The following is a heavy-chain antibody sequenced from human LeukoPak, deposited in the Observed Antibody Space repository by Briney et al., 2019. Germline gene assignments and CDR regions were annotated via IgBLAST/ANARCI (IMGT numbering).Heavy chain of an antibody. D-gene: IGHD3-9*01. J-gene: IGHJ4*02. V-gene: IGHV3-48*02. CDR1: GFTFSSCS. Sequence: GGSLRLSCAASGFTFSSCSMNWVRQAPGKGLEWVSYISSGSSSIYYADSVKGRFTISRDNAENSLYLQMNSLRDEDTAVYYCARGRATGRSGGDYWGQGTLVTVSS. CDR2: ISSGSSSI. CDR3: ARGRATGRSGGDY.